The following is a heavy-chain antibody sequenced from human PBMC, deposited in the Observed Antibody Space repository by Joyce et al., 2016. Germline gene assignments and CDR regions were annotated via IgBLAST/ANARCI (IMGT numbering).Heavy chain of an antibody. D-gene: IGHD2-2*01. J-gene: IGHJ3*02. CDR2: IYPNGTTT. V-gene: IGHV1-46*01. CDR3: ARAGVPAAGDVFDI. CDR1: GYNFIKYY. Sequence: QVQLVQSGAEVKKPGASVKVSCEASGYNFIKYYLHWVRQAPGQGLEWVGVIYPNGTTTSYAGRFQGRVTMTKDTSASTVYMELSGLTSEDTAVYYCARAGVPAAGDVFDIWGQGTLVTVSS.